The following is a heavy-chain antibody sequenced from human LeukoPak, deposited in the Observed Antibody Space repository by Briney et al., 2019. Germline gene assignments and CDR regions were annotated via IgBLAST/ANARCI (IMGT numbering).Heavy chain of an antibody. D-gene: IGHD3-10*01. V-gene: IGHV1-2*02. J-gene: IGHJ4*02. CDR2: MNPNSGGT. Sequence: ASVKVSCKASGYTFSSYDINWVRQATGQGLEWMGWMNPNSGGTNYAQKFQGRVTMTRDTSISTAYMELSRLRSDDTAVYYCARVGTKLHYFDYWGQGTLVTVSS. CDR1: GYTFSSYD. CDR3: ARVGTKLHYFDY.